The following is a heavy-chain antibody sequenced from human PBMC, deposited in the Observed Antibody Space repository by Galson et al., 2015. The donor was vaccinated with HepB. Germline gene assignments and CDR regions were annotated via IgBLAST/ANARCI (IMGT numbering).Heavy chain of an antibody. D-gene: IGHD6-19*01. CDR1: GFTFSSYW. V-gene: IGHV3-7*03. J-gene: IGHJ4*02. CDR2: IKQDGSEK. Sequence: SLRLSCAASGFTFSSYWMSWVRQAPGKGLEWVANIKQDGSEKYYVDSVKGRFTISRDNAKNSLYLQMNSLRAEDTAVYYCARDRQWLVHDPFDYWGQGTLVTVSS. CDR3: ARDRQWLVHDPFDY.